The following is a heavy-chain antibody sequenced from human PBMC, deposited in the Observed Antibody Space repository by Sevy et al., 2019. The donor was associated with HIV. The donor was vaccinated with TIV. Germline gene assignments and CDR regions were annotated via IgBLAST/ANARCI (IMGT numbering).Heavy chain of an antibody. Sequence: ETLSLTCTVSGGSVSSGSYYWSWIRQPPGKGLEWIGYIYYSGSTNYNPSLKSRVTISVDTSKNQFSLKLSSVTAADTAVYYCASGMSAYCGGDCYYYWGQGTLVTVSS. CDR2: IYYSGST. CDR3: ASGMSAYCGGDCYYY. D-gene: IGHD2-21*01. CDR1: GGSVSSGSYY. V-gene: IGHV4-61*01. J-gene: IGHJ4*02.